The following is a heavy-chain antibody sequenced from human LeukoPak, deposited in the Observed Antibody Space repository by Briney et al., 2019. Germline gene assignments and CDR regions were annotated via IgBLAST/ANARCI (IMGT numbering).Heavy chain of an antibody. CDR1: GFTFSSYS. V-gene: IGHV3-48*01. CDR2: ISSSSSTI. J-gene: IGHJ6*02. D-gene: IGHD3-10*01. CDR3: AKGKSGSGSDV. Sequence: GGSLRLSCAASGFTFSSYSMNWIRQAPGKGLEWVSYISSSSSTIYYADSVKGRFTISRDNAKNSLYLQMNSLRAEDTAIYYCAKGKSGSGSDVWGQGTTVIVSS.